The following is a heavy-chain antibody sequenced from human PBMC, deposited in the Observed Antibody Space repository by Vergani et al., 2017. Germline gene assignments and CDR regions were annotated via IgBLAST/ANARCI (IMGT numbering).Heavy chain of an antibody. CDR2: ISGSGGFT. D-gene: IGHD3-22*01. CDR3: AKDNVPGYYDSSGYCDY. CDR1: GFTFTNFA. J-gene: IGHJ4*02. V-gene: IGHV3-23*01. Sequence: EVQLLESGGTLVQPGGSLRLSCAASGFTFTNFAMPWVRQAPGEGLEWVSVISGSGGFTYYADSVKVRFTISRDNSKHTMFLQMNNLRAEDTAVYYCAKDNVPGYYDSSGYCDYWGQGTLVTVSS.